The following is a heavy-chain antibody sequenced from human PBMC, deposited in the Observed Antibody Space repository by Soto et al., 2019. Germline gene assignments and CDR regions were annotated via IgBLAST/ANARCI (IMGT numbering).Heavy chain of an antibody. CDR1: GYTFTTFY. CDR2: IHPGGGQT. J-gene: IGHJ4*02. V-gene: IGHV1-46*01. CDR3: ARDGHKFDFDY. Sequence: QVQLLQSGPEVKKPGASVKVSCKTSGYTFTTFYVHWVRQAPGQGLEWMGRIHPGGGQTIYSQKFQDRVAVSRGTYTNTVYMELSNLRSDDTAIYYCARDGHKFDFDYWGQGTLVTVSS. D-gene: IGHD3-10*01.